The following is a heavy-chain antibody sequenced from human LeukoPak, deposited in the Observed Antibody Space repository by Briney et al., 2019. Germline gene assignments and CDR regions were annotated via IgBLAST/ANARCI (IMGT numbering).Heavy chain of an antibody. CDR2: ISAYNGNT. J-gene: IGHJ5*02. CDR1: GYTFTSYG. Sequence: ASVKVSCKASGYTFTSYGISWVRQAPGQGLGWMGWISAYNGNTNYAQKLQGRVTMTTDTSTSTAYMELRSLRSDDTAVYYCARGLYCSSTSCYRGGNWFDPWGQGTLVTVSS. CDR3: ARGLYCSSTSCYRGGNWFDP. V-gene: IGHV1-18*01. D-gene: IGHD2-2*01.